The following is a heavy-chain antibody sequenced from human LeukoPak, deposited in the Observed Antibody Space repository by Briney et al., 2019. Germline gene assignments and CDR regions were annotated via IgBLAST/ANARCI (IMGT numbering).Heavy chain of an antibody. CDR3: ARDYQPLLYYMDV. J-gene: IGHJ6*03. CDR1: GFTFSSYW. V-gene: IGHV3-7*01. CDR2: IKQDGSEK. Sequence: GGSLRLSCAASGFTFSSYWMNWVRQAPGKGLEWVANIKQDGSEKYYVDSMKGRFTISRDNAKNSLYLQMNSLRADDTAVYYCARDYQPLLYYMDVWGKGTTVTVSS. D-gene: IGHD2-2*01.